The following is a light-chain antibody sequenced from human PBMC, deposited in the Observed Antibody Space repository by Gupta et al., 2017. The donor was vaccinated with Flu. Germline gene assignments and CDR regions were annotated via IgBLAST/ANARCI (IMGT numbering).Light chain of an antibody. Sequence: EIVMTQSPLSLPVTPGEPASISCRSSQSLLHRNGYNYLDWYRQKSGQSPQLLIYLGFNRAPGVPDRFSGSGSGTDFTLKISRVEADDVGVYYCTQAHQSPWTFGRGTKLEIK. CDR2: LGF. CDR3: TQAHQSPWT. J-gene: IGKJ4*01. V-gene: IGKV2-28*01. CDR1: QSLLHRNGYNY.